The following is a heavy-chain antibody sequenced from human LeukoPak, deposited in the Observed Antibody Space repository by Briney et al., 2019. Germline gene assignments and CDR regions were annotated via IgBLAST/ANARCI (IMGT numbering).Heavy chain of an antibody. Sequence: GASVTVSCKASENTFTNYYMHWVRQAPGQGLEWLGIINPNGGRTAYAQNFQGRVSMTRDTSTTTVYMELSSLRSDDTAVYYCARDMSTAVTPISYAFDVWGQGTMVTVSS. CDR2: INPNGGRT. V-gene: IGHV1-46*01. J-gene: IGHJ3*01. CDR3: ARDMSTAVTPISYAFDV. CDR1: ENTFTNYY. D-gene: IGHD4-23*01.